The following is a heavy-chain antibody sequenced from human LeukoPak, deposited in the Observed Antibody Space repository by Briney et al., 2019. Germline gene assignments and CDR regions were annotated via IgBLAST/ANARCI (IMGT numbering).Heavy chain of an antibody. CDR3: ARDGGSGILD. J-gene: IGHJ4*02. D-gene: IGHD3-10*01. Sequence: PGGSLRLSCAASGFTFSSYEMNWVRQAPGKGLEWVSYISSNGSPIFYADSVKGRFTISRDNAKNSLSLPMNSLRAEDTAVYYCARDGGSGILDWGQGTLVTVSS. CDR2: ISSNGSPI. V-gene: IGHV3-48*03. CDR1: GFTFSSYE.